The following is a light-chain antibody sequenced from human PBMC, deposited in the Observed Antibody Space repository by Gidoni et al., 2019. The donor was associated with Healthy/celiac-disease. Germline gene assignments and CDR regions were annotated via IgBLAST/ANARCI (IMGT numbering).Light chain of an antibody. CDR1: QSVSSY. Sequence: EIVLPQSPATLSLSPGERATFSCRASQSVSSYLAWYQQKPGQAPRILSYDASNRATGIPASFSGSGSETDFTLTIDSLEPQDLAVYFCQQRSIWPSIAFXHXTRLEIK. CDR3: QQRSIWPSIA. V-gene: IGKV3-11*01. J-gene: IGKJ5*01. CDR2: DAS.